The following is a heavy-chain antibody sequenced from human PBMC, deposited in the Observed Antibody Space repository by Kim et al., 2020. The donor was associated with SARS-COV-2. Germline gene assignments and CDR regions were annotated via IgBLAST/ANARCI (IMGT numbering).Heavy chain of an antibody. CDR3: ARIGYSSSSLDF. CDR2: INQDGSVI. V-gene: IGHV3-7*01. D-gene: IGHD6-13*01. J-gene: IGHJ4*02. Sequence: GGSLRLSCAASGFTFSNYWMTWVRQAPGKGLEWVANINQDGSVIYYAHSVKGRFTISRGNAKNSLYLQINSLRADDTAIFYCARIGYSSSSLDFWGQGT. CDR1: GFTFSNYW.